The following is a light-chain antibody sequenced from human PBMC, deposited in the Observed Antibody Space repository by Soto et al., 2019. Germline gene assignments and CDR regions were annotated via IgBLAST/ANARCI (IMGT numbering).Light chain of an antibody. CDR2: GAS. V-gene: IGKV3-20*01. CDR3: QQYNNSPEYT. Sequence: EIVLTQSPGTLSLSPGERATLSCRASQSVSSSYLAWYQQKPGQAPRLPIYGASNRATGIPDRFSGSGSGTDFTPTISRLEPEDFAVYFCQQYNNSPEYTFGQGTKLEIK. J-gene: IGKJ2*01. CDR1: QSVSSSY.